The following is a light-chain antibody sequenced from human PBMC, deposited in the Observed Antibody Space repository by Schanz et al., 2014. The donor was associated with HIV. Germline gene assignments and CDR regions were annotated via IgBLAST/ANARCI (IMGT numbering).Light chain of an antibody. V-gene: IGKV1-12*01. J-gene: IGKJ4*01. Sequence: DIQMTQSPSSVSASVGDRVTITCRASQGISSWLAWYQQKPGKAPKLLIYSASTLNSEVPSRFSGSGSGTDFTLTISRLQPEDVATYYCQKYNSAPLTFGGGTKVEI. CDR3: QKYNSAPLT. CDR1: QGISSW. CDR2: SAS.